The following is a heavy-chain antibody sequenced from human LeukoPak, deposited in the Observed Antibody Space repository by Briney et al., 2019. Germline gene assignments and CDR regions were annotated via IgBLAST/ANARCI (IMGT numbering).Heavy chain of an antibody. V-gene: IGHV1-69*13. CDR2: ITPIFGTA. CDR1: GGTFSSCT. J-gene: IGHJ4*02. CDR3: ARGWLAETTVVTPYNY. D-gene: IGHD4-23*01. Sequence: GASVKVSCKASGGTFSSCTISWVRQAPGQGLEWMGGITPIFGTANYAQKFQGRVTITAVESMSTANMELSSLRSEDTAVYYCARGWLAETTVVTPYNYWGQGTLVTVSS.